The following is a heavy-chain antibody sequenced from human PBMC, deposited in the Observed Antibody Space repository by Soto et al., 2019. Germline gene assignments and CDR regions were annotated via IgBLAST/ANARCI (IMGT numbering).Heavy chain of an antibody. CDR2: ISSSSSYI. D-gene: IGHD1-1*01. V-gene: IGHV3-21*01. J-gene: IGHJ4*02. Sequence: RWSLRLSCSASVFTFSSYSMNWVRQAPGKGLEWVSSISSSSSYIYYADSVKGRFTISRDNAKNSLYLQMNSLRAEDTAVYYCASSNWNPPFDYWGQGTLVTVSS. CDR3: ASSNWNPPFDY. CDR1: VFTFSSYS.